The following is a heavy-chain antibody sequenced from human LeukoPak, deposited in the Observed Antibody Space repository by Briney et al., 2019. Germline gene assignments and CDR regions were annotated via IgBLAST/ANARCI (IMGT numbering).Heavy chain of an antibody. CDR1: GFTFSSYA. D-gene: IGHD4-17*01. V-gene: IGHV3-23*01. CDR3: AKADGDYTGSLFDY. J-gene: IGHJ4*02. CDR2: ISGSGGST. Sequence: PGGSLRLSCAASGFTFSSYAMSWVRQAPGKGLEWVSAISGSGGSTYYADSVKGRFTISRDNSKNTLYLQMNSVRAEDTAVYYCAKADGDYTGSLFDYWGQGTLVTVSS.